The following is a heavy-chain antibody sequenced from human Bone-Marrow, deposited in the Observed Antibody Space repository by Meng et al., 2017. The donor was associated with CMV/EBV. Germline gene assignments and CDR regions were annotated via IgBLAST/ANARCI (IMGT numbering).Heavy chain of an antibody. V-gene: IGHV3-49*04. D-gene: IGHD6-25*01. CDR1: GFTFADYA. J-gene: IGHJ4*02. Sequence: GGSLRLSCTTSGFTFADYALAWVRQAPGKGLEWVSHIRSRASGGAIEYAASVKGRFSLSRDDSKNLAYLQIYSLKTEDTAVYYCTRWMYTSAFDYWGQGTLVTGSS. CDR3: TRWMYTSAFDY. CDR2: IRSRASGGAI.